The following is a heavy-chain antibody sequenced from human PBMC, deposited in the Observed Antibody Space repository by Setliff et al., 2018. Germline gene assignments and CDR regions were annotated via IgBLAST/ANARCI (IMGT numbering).Heavy chain of an antibody. CDR2: ISDGGGSA. D-gene: IGHD4-17*01. J-gene: IGHJ1*01. Sequence: GGSLRLSCAASGFTFSTYAMNWVRQAPGRGLEWVSGISDGGGSAFFADSVKGRFTISRDNSKNTLYLQMSSLRAEDTAVYYCAKGRAAGRPTYFDYAGVYFPHWGQGTLVTVS. CDR3: AKGRAAGRPTYFDYAGVYFPH. CDR1: GFTFSTYA. V-gene: IGHV3-23*01.